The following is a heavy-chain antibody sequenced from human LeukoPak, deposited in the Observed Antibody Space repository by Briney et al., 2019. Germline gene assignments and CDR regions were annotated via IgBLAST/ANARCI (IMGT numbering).Heavy chain of an antibody. V-gene: IGHV4-4*07. D-gene: IGHD3-3*01. J-gene: IGHJ4*02. CDR3: ARVTIFGVVMGRYFDY. CDR2: IYTSGST. Sequence: SETLSLTCTVSGGSISSYYWSWIRQPAGKGLEWIGRIYTSGSTNYNPSLKSRVTMSVDTSKNQFSLKLSSVTAADTAVYYCARVTIFGVVMGRYFDYWGQGTLVTVSS. CDR1: GGSISSYY.